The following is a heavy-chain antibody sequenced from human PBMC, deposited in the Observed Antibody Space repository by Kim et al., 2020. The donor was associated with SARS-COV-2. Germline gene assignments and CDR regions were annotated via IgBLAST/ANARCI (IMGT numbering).Heavy chain of an antibody. Sequence: DSVKGRFTISRDNSKTTLYLQMNSLRAEDTAVYYCAKPVAGPDYYYGMDVWGQGTTVTVSS. V-gene: IGHV3-30*02. J-gene: IGHJ6*02. D-gene: IGHD6-19*01. CDR3: AKPVAGPDYYYGMDV.